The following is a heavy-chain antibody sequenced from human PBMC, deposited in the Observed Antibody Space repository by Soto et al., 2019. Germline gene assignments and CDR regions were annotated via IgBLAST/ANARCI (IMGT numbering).Heavy chain of an antibody. CDR3: AAGIFRLRYFDWLLGGLDG. J-gene: IGHJ6*01. Sequence: SVKVSCKASGFTFTSSAVQWVRQARGQRLEWIGWIVVGSGNTNYAQKFQERVTITRDMSTSTAYMELSSLRSEDTAVYYCAAGIFRLRYFDWLLGGLDGSGQGTTVTVSS. V-gene: IGHV1-58*01. CDR1: GFTFTSSA. D-gene: IGHD3-9*01. CDR2: IVVGSGNT.